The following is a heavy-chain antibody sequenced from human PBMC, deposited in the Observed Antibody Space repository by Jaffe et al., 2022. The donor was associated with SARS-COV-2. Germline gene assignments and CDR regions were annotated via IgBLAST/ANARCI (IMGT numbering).Heavy chain of an antibody. J-gene: IGHJ3*02. V-gene: IGHV1-18*01. Sequence: QVQLVQSGAEVKKPGASVKVSCKASGYSFSSFGISWVRQAPGQGLEWMGWISTNNGHTNYAQKLQGRFTMTTDTSTTTAYMELRSLTSDDTAVYFCARKSVLRYIRGDDSFDIWGQGTMVTVSS. D-gene: IGHD3-9*01. CDR2: ISTNNGHT. CDR1: GYSFSSFG. CDR3: ARKSVLRYIRGDDSFDI.